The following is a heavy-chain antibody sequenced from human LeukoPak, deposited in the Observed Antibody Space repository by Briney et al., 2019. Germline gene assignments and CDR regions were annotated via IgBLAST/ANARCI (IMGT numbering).Heavy chain of an antibody. D-gene: IGHD5-12*01. V-gene: IGHV5-10-1*01. Sequence: GGSLKISCKGSGYSFTSYWISWVRQMPGKGLEWMGRIDPSDSYTNYSPSFQGHVTISADKSISTAYLQWSSLKASDTAMYYCARHSGVATNPLEYWGQGTLVTVS. CDR2: IDPSDSYT. J-gene: IGHJ4*02. CDR3: ARHSGVATNPLEY. CDR1: GYSFTSYW.